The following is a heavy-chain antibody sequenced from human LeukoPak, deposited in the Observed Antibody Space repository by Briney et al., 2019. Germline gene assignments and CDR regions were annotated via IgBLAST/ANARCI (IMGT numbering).Heavy chain of an antibody. Sequence: GGSLRLSCAASGFTFSSYAMHWVRQAPGKGLEWVAVISYDGSNKYYADSVKGRFTISRDNSKNTLYLQMNSLRAEDTAVHHCASSEWELTSLDYWGQGTLVTVSS. V-gene: IGHV3-30-3*01. CDR3: ASSEWELTSLDY. J-gene: IGHJ4*02. CDR1: GFTFSSYA. D-gene: IGHD1-26*01. CDR2: ISYDGSNK.